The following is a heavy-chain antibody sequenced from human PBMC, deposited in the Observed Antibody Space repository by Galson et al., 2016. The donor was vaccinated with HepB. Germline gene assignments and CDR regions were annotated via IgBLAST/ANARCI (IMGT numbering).Heavy chain of an antibody. CDR3: ARESYSTTWYYGY. CDR1: GGTFSSYA. J-gene: IGHJ4*02. Sequence: SVKVSCKASGGTFSSYAITWVRQAPGQGLEWMGGIIPVFGTANYAQKFQGRVSITAEESTNTAYMELSSLRSDDTAVYYCARESYSTTWYYGYWGQGTLITVSS. CDR2: IIPVFGTA. D-gene: IGHD6-13*01. V-gene: IGHV1-69*13.